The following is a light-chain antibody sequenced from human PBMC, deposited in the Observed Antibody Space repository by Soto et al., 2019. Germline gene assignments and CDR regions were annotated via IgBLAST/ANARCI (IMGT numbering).Light chain of an antibody. CDR1: QSISTW. CDR2: DAS. J-gene: IGKJ2*02. V-gene: IGKV1-5*01. Sequence: DIQMTQSPSTLSASVGDRVMITCRASQSISTWLAWYQQQPGKAPKLLIFDASRLQSGVPSRFSGSGSGIEFTLNISSLQSDDFATYYCQQYNSFSGTFGQGTKLEIK. CDR3: QQYNSFSGT.